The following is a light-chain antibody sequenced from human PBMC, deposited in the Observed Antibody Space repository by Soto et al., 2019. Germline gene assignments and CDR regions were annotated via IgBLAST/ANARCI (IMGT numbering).Light chain of an antibody. Sequence: EIVLTQSPATLSLSPGERATLSCRASQSVSNYLAWYQQKPGQAPRLLIYDASNRATGIPARFSGSGSGTDFTLTISSLEPEAFAMYYCQHRSNWPLLTCGGGTKVEIK. V-gene: IGKV3-11*01. CDR3: QHRSNWPLLT. CDR1: QSVSNY. CDR2: DAS. J-gene: IGKJ4*01.